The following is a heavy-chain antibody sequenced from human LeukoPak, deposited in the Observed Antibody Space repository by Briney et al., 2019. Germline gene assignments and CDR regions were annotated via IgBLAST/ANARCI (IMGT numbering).Heavy chain of an antibody. CDR3: ARDFSTWEHGAFDI. J-gene: IGHJ3*02. CDR1: GFTFSTYA. D-gene: IGHD1-26*01. CDR2: ISGTGGTT. V-gene: IGHV3-23*01. Sequence: GGSLRLSCAASGFTFSTYAMNWVRQAPGKGLDWVSGISGTGGTTYYADSVKGRFTISRDNSKNTLYLQMNSLRDEGTAVYYCARDFSTWEHGAFDIWGQGTMVTVSS.